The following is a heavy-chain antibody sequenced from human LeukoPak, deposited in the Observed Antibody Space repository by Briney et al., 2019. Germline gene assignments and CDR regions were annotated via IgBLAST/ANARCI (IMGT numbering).Heavy chain of an antibody. CDR1: GGSISSYY. CDR3: ARDREVPYDFWSGYYPDYYYYGMDV. D-gene: IGHD3-3*01. Sequence: PSETLSLTCTVSGGSISSYYWSWIRQPPGKGLEWIGYIYYSGSTNYNPSLKSRVTISVDTSKNQFSLKLSSVTAADTAVYYCARDREVPYDFWSGYYPDYYYYGMDVWGQGTTVTVSS. V-gene: IGHV4-59*01. CDR2: IYYSGST. J-gene: IGHJ6*02.